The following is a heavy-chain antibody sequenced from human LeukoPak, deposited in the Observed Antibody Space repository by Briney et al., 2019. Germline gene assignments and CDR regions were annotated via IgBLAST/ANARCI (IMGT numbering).Heavy chain of an antibody. D-gene: IGHD2-21*02. J-gene: IGHJ4*02. CDR2: ITAGGDNT. CDR3: AKGHYPDASCAGDCYYSY. Sequence: GGSLRLSCAASGFTFNSYAMTWVRQAPGKGLEWVSGITAGGDNTFYADSVKGRFTISRDNSKNTLYLQTDSLRAEDTAVCYCAKGHYPDASCAGDCYYSYWGQGTLVTVSS. CDR1: GFTFNSYA. V-gene: IGHV3-23*01.